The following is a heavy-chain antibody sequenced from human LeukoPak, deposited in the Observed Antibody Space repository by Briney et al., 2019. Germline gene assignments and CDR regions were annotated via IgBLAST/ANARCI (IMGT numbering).Heavy chain of an antibody. V-gene: IGHV3-21*01. CDR2: ISSSSRYI. CDR1: GFSLSSYT. J-gene: IGHJ4*02. D-gene: IGHD2-21*02. CDR3: ARDGRCGGDCYAS. Sequence: PGGSLRLSCAASGFSLSSYTMNWVRQAPGKWLEWVSIISSSSRYIYYADSVKGRFTISRDNAKNALYLQMNSLRVEDTAAYYCARDGRCGGDCYASWGQGTLVTVPS.